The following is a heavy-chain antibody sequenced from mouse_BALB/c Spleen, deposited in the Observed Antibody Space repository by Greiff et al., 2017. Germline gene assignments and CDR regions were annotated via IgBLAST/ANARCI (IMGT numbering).Heavy chain of an antibody. D-gene: IGHD2-10*02. Sequence: EVQLQQSGPELVKPGASVKMSCKASGYTFTSYVMHWVKQKPGQGLEWIGYINPYNDGTKYNEKSKGKATLTSDKSSSTAYMELSSLTSEDSAVYYCARGGYGNYDYAMDYWGQGTSVTVSS. CDR3: ARGGYGNYDYAMDY. J-gene: IGHJ4*01. CDR1: GYTFTSYV. V-gene: IGHV1-14*01. CDR2: INPYNDGT.